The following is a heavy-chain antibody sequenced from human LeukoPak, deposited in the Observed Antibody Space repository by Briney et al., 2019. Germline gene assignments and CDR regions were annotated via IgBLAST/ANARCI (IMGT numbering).Heavy chain of an antibody. CDR3: AKDQEGWFGEVLVDYGMDV. D-gene: IGHD3-10*01. Sequence: PGGSLRLSCAASRFTFSSYGMHWVRQAPGKGLEWVAVISYDGSNKYYVDSVKGRFTISRDNSKNTLYLQMNSLRAEDTAVYYCAKDQEGWFGEVLVDYGMDVWGQGTTVTVSS. CDR2: ISYDGSNK. V-gene: IGHV3-30*18. CDR1: RFTFSSYG. J-gene: IGHJ6*02.